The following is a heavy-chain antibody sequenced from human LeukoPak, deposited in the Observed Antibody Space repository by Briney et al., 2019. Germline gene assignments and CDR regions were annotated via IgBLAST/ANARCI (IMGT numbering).Heavy chain of an antibody. D-gene: IGHD2-15*01. J-gene: IGHJ4*02. CDR3: ARGYCSGVSCSGFDY. Sequence: KPGGSLRLSCAASGFTFSSHNMNWVRQAPGKGLEWVLSISGSSSYMYYADSLKGRFTISRDNAKNSLYLQMNSLRAEDTAVYYCARGYCSGVSCSGFDYWGQGTLVTVSS. V-gene: IGHV3-21*01. CDR1: GFTFSSHN. CDR2: ISGSSSYM.